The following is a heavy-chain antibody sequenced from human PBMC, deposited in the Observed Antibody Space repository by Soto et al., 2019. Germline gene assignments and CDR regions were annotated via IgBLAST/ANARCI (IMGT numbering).Heavy chain of an antibody. Sequence: PGRSLRLSCAASGFTFSSYGMHWVRQAPGQGLEWVAVISYDGSNKYYADSVTGRFTISRDNSKNTLYLQMNSLRAEDTAVYYCARDSTVTTVWTIYYYGMDVWGQGTTVTVSS. D-gene: IGHD4-17*01. CDR3: ARDSTVTTVWTIYYYGMDV. CDR1: GFTFSSYG. J-gene: IGHJ6*02. V-gene: IGHV3-30*03. CDR2: ISYDGSNK.